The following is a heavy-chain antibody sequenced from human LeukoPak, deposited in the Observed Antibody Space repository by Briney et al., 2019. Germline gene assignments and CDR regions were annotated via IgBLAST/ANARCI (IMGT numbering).Heavy chain of an antibody. V-gene: IGHV3-30*04. D-gene: IGHD3-10*01. CDR2: ISYDGSNK. J-gene: IGHJ5*02. CDR3: ARDQVPLWFGDLNWFDP. Sequence: GGSLRLSCAASGFTFSSYAMHWVRQAPGKGLGWVAVISYDGSNKYYANSVKGRFTISRDNSKNTLYLQMNSLRAEDTAVYYCARDQVPLWFGDLNWFDPWGQGTLVTVSS. CDR1: GFTFSSYA.